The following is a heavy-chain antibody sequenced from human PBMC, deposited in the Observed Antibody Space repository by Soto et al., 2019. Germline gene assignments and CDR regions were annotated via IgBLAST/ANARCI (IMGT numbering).Heavy chain of an antibody. CDR1: GYSISSGHY. CDR3: ARISGLPVTRGIPIMFDY. J-gene: IGHJ4*02. D-gene: IGHD3-10*01. CDR2: ISHSGST. V-gene: IGHV4-38-2*01. Sequence: PSETLSFTCGVSGYSISSGHYWGWIRQPPGKGLEWIGTISHSGSTYYNPSLKSRVTISVDTSENQFSLKLTSVTAADTAVYFCARISGLPVTRGIPIMFDYWGQGTLVTVSS.